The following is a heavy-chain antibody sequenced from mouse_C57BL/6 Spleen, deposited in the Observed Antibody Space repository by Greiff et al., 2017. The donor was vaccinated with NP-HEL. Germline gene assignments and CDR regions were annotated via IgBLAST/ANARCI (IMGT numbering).Heavy chain of an antibody. CDR1: GYSITSGYY. D-gene: IGHD5-5*01. CDR3: ARGGLPTVGWAMDD. Sequence: EVQLQESGPGLVKPSQSLSLTCSVTGYSITSGYYWNWIRQFPGNKLEWMGYISYDGSNNYNPSLKNRISITRDTSKNQFFLKLNSVTTEDTATYYCARGGLPTVGWAMDDWGQGTSVTVSS. V-gene: IGHV3-6*01. CDR2: ISYDGSN. J-gene: IGHJ4*01.